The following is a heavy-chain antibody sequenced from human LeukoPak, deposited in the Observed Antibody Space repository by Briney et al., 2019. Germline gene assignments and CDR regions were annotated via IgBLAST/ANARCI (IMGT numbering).Heavy chain of an antibody. D-gene: IGHD4-23*01. Sequence: GGSLRLSCAASGFTFSTYWMSWVRQSPGKGLEWGANINQDGSEKNYVDSVKGRFTISRDNAKNSLSLQMNSLGAEDTAVYYCARRTVVAREDYWGQGTLVAVSS. CDR2: INQDGSEK. V-gene: IGHV3-7*01. CDR3: ARRTVVAREDY. J-gene: IGHJ4*02. CDR1: GFTFSTYW.